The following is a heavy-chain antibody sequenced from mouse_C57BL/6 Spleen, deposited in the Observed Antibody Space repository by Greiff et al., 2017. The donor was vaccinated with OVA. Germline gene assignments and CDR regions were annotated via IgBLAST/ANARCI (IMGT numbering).Heavy chain of an antibody. D-gene: IGHD1-1*01. CDR1: GFTFSDYG. CDR3: ARAGGSSDDFDY. V-gene: IGHV5-17*01. Sequence: EVKLMESGGGLVKPGGSLKLSCAASGFTFSDYGMHWVRQAPEKGLEWVAYISSGSSTIYYADTLKGRFTISRDNAKNTLFLQMTRLRSEDTAMYYCARAGGSSDDFDYWGQGTTLTVSS. J-gene: IGHJ2*01. CDR2: ISSGSSTI.